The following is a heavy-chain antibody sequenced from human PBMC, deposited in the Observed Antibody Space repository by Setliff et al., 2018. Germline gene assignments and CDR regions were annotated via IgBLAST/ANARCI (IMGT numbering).Heavy chain of an antibody. J-gene: IGHJ3*02. Sequence: SETLSLTCAVSGYSISSGYYWGWIRQPPGKGLEWIGSIYHSGSTYYNPSLKSRVTISVDTSKNQFSLKLSSVTAADTAVYYCARLWAFDIWGQGTMVTVSS. CDR2: IYHSGST. CDR3: ARLWAFDI. V-gene: IGHV4-38-2*01. CDR1: GYSISSGYY.